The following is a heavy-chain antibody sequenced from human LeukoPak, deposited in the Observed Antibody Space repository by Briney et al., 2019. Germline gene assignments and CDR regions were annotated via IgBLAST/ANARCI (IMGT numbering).Heavy chain of an antibody. Sequence: GGSLRLSCAASGLTFSNSAMNWVRQAPGKGLEWVSAISGSGGSTYYADSVKGRFTISRDNSKNTLYLQMNSLRAEDTAVYYCAKRLYFDYWGQGTLVTVSS. CDR3: AKRLYFDY. CDR1: GLTFSNSA. V-gene: IGHV3-23*01. CDR2: ISGSGGST. D-gene: IGHD3-16*01. J-gene: IGHJ4*02.